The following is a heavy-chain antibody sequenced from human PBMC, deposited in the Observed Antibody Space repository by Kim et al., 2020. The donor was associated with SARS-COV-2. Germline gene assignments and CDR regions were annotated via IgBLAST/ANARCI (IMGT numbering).Heavy chain of an antibody. CDR2: ISHSGSDT. Sequence: GGSLRLSCAASGFTFSACAMGWVCQAPGKGLQWVSCISHSGSDTYYADSVKGRLTISRDFSRDTLYLQMNSLRTEDTAVYCCAKDIDDYSGMDVWGQGTT. CDR1: GFTFSACA. D-gene: IGHD1-26*01. J-gene: IGHJ6*02. CDR3: AKDIDDYSGMDV. V-gene: IGHV3-23*01.